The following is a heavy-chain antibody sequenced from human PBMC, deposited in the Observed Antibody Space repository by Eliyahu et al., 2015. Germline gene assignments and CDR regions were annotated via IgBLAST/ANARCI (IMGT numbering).Heavy chain of an antibody. Sequence: QVQVQQSGPGLVKPSQTLSLTCTFSGDXFSNNNAAWNWIRQSPSRGPEWLGRTYYRSKWYNDYASSVKSRIAINPDTSKNQFSLHLNSVTPEDTAVYYCARGMDSVFDIWGQGTMVTVSS. CDR2: TYYRSKWYN. CDR1: GDXFSNNNAA. V-gene: IGHV6-1*01. CDR3: ARGMDSVFDI. J-gene: IGHJ3*02. D-gene: IGHD3-10*01.